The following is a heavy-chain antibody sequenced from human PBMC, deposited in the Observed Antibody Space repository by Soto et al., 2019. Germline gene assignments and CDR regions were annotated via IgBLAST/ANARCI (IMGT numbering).Heavy chain of an antibody. CDR1: GGTFSSYT. D-gene: IGHD3-22*01. CDR3: ARWGYYYDSSGYPNPNWFDP. J-gene: IGHJ5*02. V-gene: IGHV1-69*08. Sequence: GASVKVSCKASGGTFSSYTISWVRQAPGQGLEWMGRIIPILGTANYAQKFQGRVTITADESTSTAYMELSSLRSEDTAVYYCARWGYYYDSSGYPNPNWFDPWGQGTLVTVSS. CDR2: IIPILGTA.